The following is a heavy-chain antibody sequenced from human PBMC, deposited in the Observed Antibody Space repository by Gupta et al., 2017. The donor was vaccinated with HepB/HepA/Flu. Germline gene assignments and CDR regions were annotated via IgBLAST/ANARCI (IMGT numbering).Heavy chain of an antibody. J-gene: IGHJ6*03. Sequence: LLVESGGGVVRPGGSLRLSGAVSGFNFEEYGMSWVRQAPGKGLEWVSTVNVNGRNTKYADSVKGRFTISRDNAKNSLYLQLNSLRVEDTALYFCARSGGYYYYYYMDVWGKGTTVTVSS. D-gene: IGHD3-16*01. V-gene: IGHV3-20*04. CDR1: GFNFEEYG. CDR3: ARSGGYYYYYYMDV. CDR2: VNVNGRNT.